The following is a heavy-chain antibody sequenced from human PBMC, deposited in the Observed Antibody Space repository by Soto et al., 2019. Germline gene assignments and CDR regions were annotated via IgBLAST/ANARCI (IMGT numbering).Heavy chain of an antibody. CDR3: ASAGYCSSTSCYLTRTFDY. D-gene: IGHD2-2*01. J-gene: IGHJ4*02. CDR1: GGSISSYY. V-gene: IGHV4-59*01. Sequence: SETLSLTCTVSGGSISSYYWSWIRQPPGKGLEWIGYIYYSGSTNYNPSLKSRVTISVDTSKNQFSLKLSSVTAADTAVYYCASAGYCSSTSCYLTRTFDYWGQGTLVNVSS. CDR2: IYYSGST.